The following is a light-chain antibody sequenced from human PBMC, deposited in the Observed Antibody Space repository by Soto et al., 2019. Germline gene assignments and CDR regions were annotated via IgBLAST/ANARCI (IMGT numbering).Light chain of an antibody. J-gene: IGKJ2*01. V-gene: IGKV2-24*01. CDR1: QNLAFSNGDTY. CDR2: KVS. Sequence: DVVLSQTLLSSPVTLGQPASISCRSSQNLAFSNGDTYLSWLHQRPGQPPRRLIYKVSNRFSGVPDRISGSGAGTDFTLKISRVEAADVGVYYCMQLYDVPFTFGQGTKLEIK. CDR3: MQLYDVPFT.